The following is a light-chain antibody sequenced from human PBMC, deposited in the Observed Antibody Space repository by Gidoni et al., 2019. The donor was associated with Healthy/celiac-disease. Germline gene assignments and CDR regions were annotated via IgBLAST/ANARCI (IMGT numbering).Light chain of an antibody. CDR2: KVS. Sequence: DVVMTQSPLSLPVTLGQPASSSCRSSQSPVNRDGNTDLNLFQQRPGQSPRRLIYKVSNRDAGVPDRFSGSGSGTDFTLKISRVEAEDVGVYYCRQGTHWPFGQGTKLEIK. V-gene: IGKV2-30*01. CDR1: QSPVNRDGNTD. J-gene: IGKJ2*01. CDR3: RQGTHWP.